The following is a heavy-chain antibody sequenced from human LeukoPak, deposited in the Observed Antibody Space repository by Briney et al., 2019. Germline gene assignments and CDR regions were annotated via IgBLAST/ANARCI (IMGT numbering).Heavy chain of an antibody. V-gene: IGHV3-21*01. J-gene: IGHJ4*02. CDR3: ARGPDYFDSSGSFPFFFDS. Sequence: GGSLRLSCVASGFTFNDYGMNWVRQAPGKGLEWVSSISSASSYIYYADSVKRRFTISRDSAKNSLYLQMDSLRADDTAVYYCARGPDYFDSSGSFPFFFDSWGQGTLVTVSS. CDR1: GFTFNDYG. D-gene: IGHD3-22*01. CDR2: ISSASSYI.